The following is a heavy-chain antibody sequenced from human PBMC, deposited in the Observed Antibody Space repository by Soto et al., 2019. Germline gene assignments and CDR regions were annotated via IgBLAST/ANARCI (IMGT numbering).Heavy chain of an antibody. Sequence: SQTLSLTCAISGDSVSSNSAAWNWIRQSPSRGLEWLGRTYYRSKWYNDYAVSVKSRITINPDTSKNQFSLQLNSVNPEDTAVYYCARVGGVDGTAYYYDGMDVWGQGTTVTVSS. CDR1: GDSVSSNSAA. J-gene: IGHJ6*02. CDR2: TYYRSKWYN. CDR3: ARVGGVDGTAYYYDGMDV. V-gene: IGHV6-1*01. D-gene: IGHD3-3*01.